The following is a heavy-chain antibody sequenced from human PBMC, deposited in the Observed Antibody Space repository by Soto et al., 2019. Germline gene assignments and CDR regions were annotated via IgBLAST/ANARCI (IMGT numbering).Heavy chain of an antibody. CDR3: GRGRSGELVIFY. CDR2: ISPQTDGT. D-gene: IGHD1-26*01. CDR1: GYTFTGYY. Sequence: ASVKVSCKGSGYTFTGYYIHWVRQTPGQGPEWMGEISPQTDGTKYAQKYQGRVTMTRDTSITTVYMELSNLSPDDTAVYYCGRGRSGELVIFYWGQGTLVTVSS. J-gene: IGHJ4*02. V-gene: IGHV1-2*02.